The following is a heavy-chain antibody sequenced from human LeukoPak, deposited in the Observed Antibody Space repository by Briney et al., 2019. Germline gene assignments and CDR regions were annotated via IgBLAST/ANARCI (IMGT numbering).Heavy chain of an antibody. D-gene: IGHD3-16*01. CDR2: MNPNSGNT. CDR1: GYTFTSYG. J-gene: IGHJ6*03. CDR3: ARGRRDTFFFYYYYYMDV. Sequence: ASVKVSCRASGYTFTSYGINWVRQATGQGLEWMGWMNPNSGNTGYAQKFQGRVTITRNTSISTACMELSSLRSEDTAVYYCARGRRDTFFFYYYYYMDVWGKGTTVTVSS. V-gene: IGHV1-8*03.